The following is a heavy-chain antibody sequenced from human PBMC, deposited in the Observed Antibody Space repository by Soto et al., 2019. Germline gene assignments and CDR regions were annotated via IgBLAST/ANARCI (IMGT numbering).Heavy chain of an antibody. Sequence: GESLKISCKGSGHSFSSHWIAWVRRVPGKGLECMGIIYPGDSDTRCTTSFQGQVTFSADKSTSTAYLQWSSLKTSDTGMYYCARDVSDDAFDVWGQGTMVTVSS. V-gene: IGHV5-51*01. CDR2: IYPGDSDT. CDR1: GHSFSSHW. D-gene: IGHD1-26*01. J-gene: IGHJ3*01. CDR3: ARDVSDDAFDV.